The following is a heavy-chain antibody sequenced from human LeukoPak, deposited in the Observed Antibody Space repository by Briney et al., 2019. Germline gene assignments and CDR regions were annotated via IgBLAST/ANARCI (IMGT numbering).Heavy chain of an antibody. D-gene: IGHD3-3*01. CDR3: ARGDRITIFGVGLQFDY. V-gene: IGHV1-69*05. CDR1: GGTFSSYA. Sequence: SVKVSCKASGGTFSSYAISWVRQAPGQGLEWMGGIIPIFGTANYAQKFQGRVTITTDESTSTAYMELSSLRSEDTAVYYCARGDRITIFGVGLQFDYWGQGTLVTVSS. J-gene: IGHJ4*02. CDR2: IIPIFGTA.